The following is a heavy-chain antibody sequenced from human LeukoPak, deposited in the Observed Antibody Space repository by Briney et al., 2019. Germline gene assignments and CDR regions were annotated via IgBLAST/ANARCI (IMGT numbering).Heavy chain of an antibody. CDR1: GYSFIANY. Sequence: GASVKVSCKASGYSFIANYMQWVRQAPGQGLEWMGWINPNSGGTNYAQKFQGRVTMTRDTSISTAYMELSSLRSDDTAVYYCARDLGNYQLRKNWFDPWGQGTLVTVSS. J-gene: IGHJ5*02. CDR3: ARDLGNYQLRKNWFDP. V-gene: IGHV1-2*02. D-gene: IGHD4-11*01. CDR2: INPNSGGT.